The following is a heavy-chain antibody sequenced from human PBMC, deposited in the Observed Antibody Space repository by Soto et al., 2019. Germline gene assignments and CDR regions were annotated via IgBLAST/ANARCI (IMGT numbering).Heavy chain of an antibody. CDR2: IKRKADGGTT. D-gene: IGHD3-22*01. CDR1: GFTFSDTY. J-gene: IGHJ4*02. V-gene: IGHV3-15*01. CDR3: TTGLSNGYYNFDY. Sequence: EVQLVESGGGLVKPGGSLRLSCATSGFTFSDTYLSWVRQAPGKGLEWVGHIKRKADGGTTDYAAPVKDRFTISRDDSKNTLYLQMNSLETEDTAVYYCTTGLSNGYYNFDYWGQGTLVTVSS.